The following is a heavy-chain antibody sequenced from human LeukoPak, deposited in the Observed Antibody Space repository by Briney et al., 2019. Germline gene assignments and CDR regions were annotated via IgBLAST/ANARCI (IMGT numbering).Heavy chain of an antibody. V-gene: IGHV1-69*05. CDR2: IIPIFGTA. Sequence: GASVKVSCKASGGTFSSYAISWVRQAPGQGLEWMGGIIPIFGTANYAQKFQGRVTITTDVATSTAYMELSSLRSEDTAVYYCARGRRNYDSSGYFDYWGQGTLVTVSS. J-gene: IGHJ4*02. CDR3: ARGRRNYDSSGYFDY. CDR1: GGTFSSYA. D-gene: IGHD3-22*01.